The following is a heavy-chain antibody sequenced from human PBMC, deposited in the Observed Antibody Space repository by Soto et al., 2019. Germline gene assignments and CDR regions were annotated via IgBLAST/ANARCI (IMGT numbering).Heavy chain of an antibody. CDR3: ARADRTLVTSYSLDV. CDR2: INHSGTI. D-gene: IGHD2-21*02. CDR1: CGSFIGYY. Sequence: NPSETLSLTCAFYCGSFIGYYWTWIRQPPGKGLEWIGEINHSGTINFNPSLKSRLTISLDTSKKHFSLKLSSVTDADTAAYYCARADRTLVTSYSLDVWGQGTTVTVS. V-gene: IGHV4-34*01. J-gene: IGHJ6*02.